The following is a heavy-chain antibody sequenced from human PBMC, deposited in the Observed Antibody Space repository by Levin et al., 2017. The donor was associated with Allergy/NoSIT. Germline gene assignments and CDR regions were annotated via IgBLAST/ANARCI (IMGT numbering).Heavy chain of an antibody. CDR1: EFTFSNYW. CDR3: ARDLGYCSTSTCYYYHGMDV. J-gene: IGHJ6*02. CDR2: IKKDGSET. V-gene: IGHV3-7*01. Sequence: GGSLRLSCAASEFTFSNYWMSWVRQAPGKGLEWVANIKKDGSETNYVDSVKGRFSISRDNAKNSLYLQMNSLRAEDTAIYYCARDLGYCSTSTCYYYHGMDVWGQGTTVTVSS. D-gene: IGHD2-2*01.